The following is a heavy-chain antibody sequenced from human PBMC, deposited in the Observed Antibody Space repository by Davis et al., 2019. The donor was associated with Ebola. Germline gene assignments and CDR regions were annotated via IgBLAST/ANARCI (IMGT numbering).Heavy chain of an antibody. V-gene: IGHV3-30-3*01. CDR1: GFTFSSYA. D-gene: IGHD2-2*01. J-gene: IGHJ4*02. CDR3: ASTAVVVPADMDY. CDR2: ISYDGSNK. Sequence: GESLKISCAASGFTFSSYAMHWVRQAPGKGLEWVAVISYDGSNKYYADSVKGRFTISRDNSKNTLYLQMNSLRAADTAVYYCASTAVVVPADMDYWGQGTLVTVSS.